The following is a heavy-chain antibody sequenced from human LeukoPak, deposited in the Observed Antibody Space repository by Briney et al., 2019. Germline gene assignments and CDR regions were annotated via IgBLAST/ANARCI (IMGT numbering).Heavy chain of an antibody. CDR1: GFTSSSYG. CDR2: ISYDGSNK. CDR3: AKAHPTKQQLGPYGIDY. D-gene: IGHD6-13*01. V-gene: IGHV3-30*18. Sequence: GRSLRLSCAASGFTSSSYGMHWVRQGPGKGLEWVAVISYDGSNKYYADSVKGRFTISRDNSKNTLYLQMNSLRAEDTAVYYCAKAHPTKQQLGPYGIDYWGQGTLVTVSS. J-gene: IGHJ4*02.